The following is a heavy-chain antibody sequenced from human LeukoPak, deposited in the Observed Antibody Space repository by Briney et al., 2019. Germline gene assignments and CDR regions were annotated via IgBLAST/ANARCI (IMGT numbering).Heavy chain of an antibody. V-gene: IGHV3-23*01. CDR1: GFTFSTCA. Sequence: GGSLRLSCAASGFTFSTCAIQWVRQAPGRGLEWVSSVWSSGGETFYAASVKGRFTISRDESKNTVYLQMSSLSAEDTAVYYCARRPNWGFSDLWGQGTLVTVSS. D-gene: IGHD7-27*01. J-gene: IGHJ5*02. CDR2: VWSSGGET. CDR3: ARRPNWGFSDL.